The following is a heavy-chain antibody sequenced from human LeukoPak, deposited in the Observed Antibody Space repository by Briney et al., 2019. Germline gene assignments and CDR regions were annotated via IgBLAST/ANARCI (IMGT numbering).Heavy chain of an antibody. CDR1: GFTFSSYG. D-gene: IGHD6-13*01. V-gene: IGHV3-33*01. CDR2: IWYDGSNK. Sequence: GRYLRLSCAASGFTFSSYGMHWVRQAPGKGLEWVAVIWYDGSNKYYADSVKGRFTISRDNSKNTLYLQMNSLRAEDTAVYYCARAEGIAAAGNFDYWGQGTLVTVSS. J-gene: IGHJ4*02. CDR3: ARAEGIAAAGNFDY.